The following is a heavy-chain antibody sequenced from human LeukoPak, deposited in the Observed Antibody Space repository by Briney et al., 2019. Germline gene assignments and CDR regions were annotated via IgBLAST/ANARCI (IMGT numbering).Heavy chain of an antibody. CDR1: GFTFSSYG. Sequence: GGSLRLSCAASGFTFSSYGMSWVRQAPGKGLEWGSCISSSSSYIYYADSVKGRFTISRDNAKNSLYLQMNSLRVEDTAVYYCARAHNWKYGTFDYWGQGTLVTVSS. V-gene: IGHV3-21*01. CDR3: ARAHNWKYGTFDY. J-gene: IGHJ4*02. CDR2: ISSSSSYI. D-gene: IGHD1-7*01.